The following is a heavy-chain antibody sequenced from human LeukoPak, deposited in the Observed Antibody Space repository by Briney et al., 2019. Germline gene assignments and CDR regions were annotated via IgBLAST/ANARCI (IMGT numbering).Heavy chain of an antibody. D-gene: IGHD5-12*01. V-gene: IGHV3-15*01. CDR2: IKSKTDGGTT. Sequence: GGSLRLSCAASGFTSSNAWMSWVRQAPGKGLEWVGRIKSKTDGGTTDYAAPVKGRFTISRDDSKNTLYLQMNSLRAEDTAVYYCAKEGGYSAYYFDYWGQGTLVTVSS. J-gene: IGHJ4*02. CDR1: GFTSSNAW. CDR3: AKEGGYSAYYFDY.